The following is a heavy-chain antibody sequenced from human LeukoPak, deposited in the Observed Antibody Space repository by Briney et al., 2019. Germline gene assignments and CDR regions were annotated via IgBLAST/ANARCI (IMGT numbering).Heavy chain of an antibody. Sequence: GGSLRLSCTAPGFAFDEHGMSWVRQVPGKGLEWVSGINWSGKSTAYTNPFRGRFTISRDNAKNSLYLQMDSLRAEDTALYYCARAPITSPFYFDYWGQGALVTVTS. CDR3: ARAPITSPFYFDY. J-gene: IGHJ4*02. V-gene: IGHV3-20*04. D-gene: IGHD2-2*01. CDR2: INWSGKST. CDR1: GFAFDEHG.